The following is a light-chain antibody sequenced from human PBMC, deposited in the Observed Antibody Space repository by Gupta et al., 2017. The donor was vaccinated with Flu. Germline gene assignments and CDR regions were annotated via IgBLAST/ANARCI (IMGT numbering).Light chain of an antibody. Sequence: EIVLTQSPGTLSLSPGERATLACRASQSASSSYLAWDQQKPGQAPRLLIYGASSRATGITGRLSGSGSGTDFTRTPVRVEPEDCEVYDCQQFYSFGQGTKLEIK. J-gene: IGKJ2*03. CDR2: GAS. V-gene: IGKV3-20*01. CDR1: QSASSSY. CDR3: QQFYS.